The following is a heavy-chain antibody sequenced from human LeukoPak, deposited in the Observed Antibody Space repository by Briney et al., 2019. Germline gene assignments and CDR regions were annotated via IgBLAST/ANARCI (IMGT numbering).Heavy chain of an antibody. V-gene: IGHV4-59*01. CDR3: ARDRRTVVTPRGPPLAFDI. Sequence: SETLSLTCTVSGGSISSYYWSWIRQPPGKGLEWIGYIYYSGSTNYNPSLKSRVTISVDTSKNQFSLKLSSMTAADTAVYYCARDRRTVVTPRGPPLAFDIWGQGTMVTVSS. J-gene: IGHJ3*02. CDR1: GGSISSYY. D-gene: IGHD4-23*01. CDR2: IYYSGST.